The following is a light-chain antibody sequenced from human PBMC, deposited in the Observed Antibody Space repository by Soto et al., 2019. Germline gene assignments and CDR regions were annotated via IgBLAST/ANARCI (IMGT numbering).Light chain of an antibody. Sequence: DIQMTQSPSSLSASVGDRVTITCRASQSISYYVNWYEQKQGKAPKLLISDASSVQSGVNSMFSGSGYGTDFTLTITSLQPEDFATYYCQQSYSTTPSFGPGTKVDIK. CDR1: QSISYY. CDR2: DAS. V-gene: IGKV1-39*01. CDR3: QQSYSTTPS. J-gene: IGKJ3*01.